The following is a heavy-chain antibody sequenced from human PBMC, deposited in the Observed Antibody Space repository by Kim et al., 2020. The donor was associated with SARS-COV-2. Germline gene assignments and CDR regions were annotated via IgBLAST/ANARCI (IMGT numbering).Heavy chain of an antibody. J-gene: IGHJ4*02. CDR3: ARVFGSWYYFDY. Sequence: YYNPSLTSRVTISVDPSTNQFSPKLSSVTAADTAVYYCARVFGSWYYFDYWGQGTLVTVSS. D-gene: IGHD6-13*01. V-gene: IGHV4-39*07.